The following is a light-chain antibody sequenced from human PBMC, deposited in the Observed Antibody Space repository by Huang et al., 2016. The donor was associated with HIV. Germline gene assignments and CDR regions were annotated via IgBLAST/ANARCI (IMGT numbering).Light chain of an antibody. V-gene: IGKV3-15*01. J-gene: IGKJ1*01. CDR2: GAS. CDR3: QQYNNWPPWT. Sequence: EIVMTQSPGTLSVFPGGRVTLSCRASQSVDTNLAWYQQKRGQAPRLIIYGASTRATGIPARFSGSGSGTEFTLTISSLQSEDFAIYYCQQYNNWPPWTFGQGTEVEIK. CDR1: QSVDTN.